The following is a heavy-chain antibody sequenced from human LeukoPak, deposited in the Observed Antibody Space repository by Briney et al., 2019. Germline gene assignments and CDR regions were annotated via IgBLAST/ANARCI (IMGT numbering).Heavy chain of an antibody. CDR3: ARTTGRGSVDPGTSGYVDS. Sequence: SETLSLTCTVSGGSISSSGYYWDWIRQPPGQGLEWIGSIYYSGNTYYKSSLESRVTISVDTSNNRFSLKLNSVTAAGTGTYYCARTTGRGSVDPGTSGYVDSWGQGSLVTVSS. CDR2: IYYSGNT. CDR1: GGSISSSGYY. D-gene: IGHD3-22*01. J-gene: IGHJ4*02. V-gene: IGHV4-39*02.